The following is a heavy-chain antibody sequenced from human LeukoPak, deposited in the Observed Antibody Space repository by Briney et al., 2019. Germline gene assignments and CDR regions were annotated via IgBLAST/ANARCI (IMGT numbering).Heavy chain of an antibody. Sequence: GGSLRLSCAASGFTFSSNWMNWVRQAPGKGLVWVSRTASDGSSTTYADSVKGRFSISRDNAKNTLYLQMNSLRVEDTAVYYCARGRPHGNDYWGQGTLVTVSS. V-gene: IGHV3-74*01. CDR2: TASDGSST. CDR1: GFTFSSNW. D-gene: IGHD4-23*01. CDR3: ARGRPHGNDY. J-gene: IGHJ4*02.